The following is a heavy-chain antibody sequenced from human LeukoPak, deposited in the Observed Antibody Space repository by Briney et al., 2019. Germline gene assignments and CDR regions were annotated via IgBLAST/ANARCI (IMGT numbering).Heavy chain of an antibody. CDR3: ARHREMGFAY. CDR2: IYYSGST. Sequence: PSETLSLTCTVSGGSISSYYWSWIRQPPGKGLEWIGYIYYSGSTNYNPSLKSRVTISVDTSKNQFSLKLSSVTAADTAVYYCARHREMGFAYWGQGTLVTVSS. CDR1: GGSISSYY. D-gene: IGHD2-8*01. J-gene: IGHJ4*02. V-gene: IGHV4-59*01.